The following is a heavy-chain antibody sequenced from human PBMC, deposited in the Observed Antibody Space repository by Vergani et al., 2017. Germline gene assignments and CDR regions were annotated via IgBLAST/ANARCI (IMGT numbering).Heavy chain of an antibody. CDR2: ISGSGGST. CDR3: ACYDYVWGSYRCDY. Sequence: EVQLLESGGGLVQPGGSLRLSCAASGFTFSSYAMSWVRQAPGKGLEWLSAISGSGGSTYYADSVKGRFTISRDNSKNTLYLQMNSLRAEDTAVYYCACYDYVWGSYRCDYWGQGTLVTVSS. CDR1: GFTFSSYA. D-gene: IGHD3-16*02. J-gene: IGHJ4*02. V-gene: IGHV3-23*01.